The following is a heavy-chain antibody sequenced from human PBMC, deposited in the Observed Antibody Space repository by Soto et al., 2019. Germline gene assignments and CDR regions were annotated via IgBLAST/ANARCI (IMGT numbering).Heavy chain of an antibody. Sequence: HPGGSLRLSCAASGFTFDDYAMHWVRQAPGKGLEWVSGISWNSGSIGYADSVKGRFTISRDNAKNSLYLQMNSLRAEDTALYYCAKVGYGSGSSYYFDYWGQGTLVTVSS. CDR2: ISWNSGSI. CDR1: GFTFDDYA. CDR3: AKVGYGSGSSYYFDY. J-gene: IGHJ4*02. D-gene: IGHD3-10*01. V-gene: IGHV3-9*01.